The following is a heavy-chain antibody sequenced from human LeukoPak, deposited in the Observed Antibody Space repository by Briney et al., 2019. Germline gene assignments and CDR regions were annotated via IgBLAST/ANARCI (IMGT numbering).Heavy chain of an antibody. J-gene: IGHJ2*01. CDR2: ISSSGSTI. Sequence: GGSLRLSCAASGFTFSSYEMNWVRQAPGKGLEWVSYISSSGSTIYYADSVKGRFPISRDNAKNSLYLQMNSLRAEDTAVYYCARDWYSSSWNAVGRYFDLWGRGTLVTVSS. V-gene: IGHV3-48*03. CDR1: GFTFSSYE. CDR3: ARDWYSSSWNAVGRYFDL. D-gene: IGHD6-13*01.